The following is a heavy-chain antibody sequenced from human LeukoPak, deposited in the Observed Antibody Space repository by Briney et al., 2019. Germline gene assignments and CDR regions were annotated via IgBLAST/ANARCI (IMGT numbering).Heavy chain of an antibody. Sequence: ASVKVSCKASGYTFTGYYMHWVRQAPGQGLEWMGWINPNSGGTNSAQKFQGRVTMTRDTSISTAYMELSRLRSDDTAVYYCARDYPDIDSGYSYGYDILTGSVGYYYYMDVWGKGTTVTVSS. D-gene: IGHD3-9*01. CDR2: INPNSGGT. J-gene: IGHJ6*03. CDR3: ARDYPDIDSGYSYGYDILTGSVGYYYYMDV. CDR1: GYTFTGYY. V-gene: IGHV1-2*02.